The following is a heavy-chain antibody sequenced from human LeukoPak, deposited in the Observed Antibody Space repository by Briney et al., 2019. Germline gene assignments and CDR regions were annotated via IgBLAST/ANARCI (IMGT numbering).Heavy chain of an antibody. J-gene: IGHJ5*02. D-gene: IGHD6-19*01. CDR3: AREPRGIAVAGTGGWFDP. CDR1: GGSISSGSYD. Sequence: SQTLSLTCTVSGGSISSGSYDGSWIRQPAGKGLEGIRRIYTSGSTNYNPSLKSRVTIPVDTPKNQFSLKLSSETAAEPPVYYCAREPRGIAVAGTGGWFDPWGQGTLVTVSS. CDR2: IYTSGST. V-gene: IGHV4-61*02.